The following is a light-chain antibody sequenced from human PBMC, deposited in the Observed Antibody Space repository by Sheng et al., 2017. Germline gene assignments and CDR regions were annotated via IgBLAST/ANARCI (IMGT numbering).Light chain of an antibody. CDR1: SSDIGAYNY. CDR3: CSYASTSTFV. V-gene: IGLV2-14*03. Sequence: QSALTQPASVSGSPGQSITISCTGTSSDIGAYNYVCWYQLRPGKAPKLMIYDITNRPPGISNRFSGSKSGNTASLTISGLQADDEADYYCCSYASTSTFVFGTGTRVTV. CDR2: DIT. J-gene: IGLJ1*01.